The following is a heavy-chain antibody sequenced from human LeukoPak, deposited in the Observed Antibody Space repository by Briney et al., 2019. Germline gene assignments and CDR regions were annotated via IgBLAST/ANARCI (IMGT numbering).Heavy chain of an antibody. D-gene: IGHD5-12*01. CDR3: AREGRYSGSINWFDP. CDR2: INHSGST. Sequence: PSETLSLTCAVYGGSFSGYYWSWIRQPPGKGLEWIGEINHSGSTNYDPSLKSRVTISVDTSKNQFSLKLSSVTAADTAVYYCAREGRYSGSINWFDPWGQGTLVTVSP. CDR1: GGSFSGYY. V-gene: IGHV4-34*01. J-gene: IGHJ5*02.